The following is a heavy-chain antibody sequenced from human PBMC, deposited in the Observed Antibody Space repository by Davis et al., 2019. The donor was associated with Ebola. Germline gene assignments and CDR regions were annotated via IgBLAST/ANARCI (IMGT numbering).Heavy chain of an antibody. J-gene: IGHJ2*01. V-gene: IGHV4-59*01. D-gene: IGHD5-24*01. CDR3: ARPARGGYKGQVGVDWYFDL. CDR1: GGSISSYY. Sequence: PSETLSLTCTVSGGSISSYYWSWIRQPPGKGLEWIGYIYSSGSTNYNPSLKSRVTISVDTSKNQFSLKLSSVTAADTAVYYCARPARGGYKGQVGVDWYFDLWGRGTLVTVSS. CDR2: IYSSGST.